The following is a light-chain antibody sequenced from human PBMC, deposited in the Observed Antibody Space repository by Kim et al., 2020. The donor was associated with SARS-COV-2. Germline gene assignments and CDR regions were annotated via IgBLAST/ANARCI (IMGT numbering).Light chain of an antibody. CDR2: DAS. J-gene: IGKJ2*01. CDR3: QQYDNVPYT. CDR1: QDISDY. Sequence: DIQLTQSPSSLSASVGDRVTITCQASQDISDYLNWYHQKPGKAPKFLMYDASKLETGVPSRFSGSGSGTDFTFTISSLQPEDIGTYYCQQYDNVPYTFGQGTRVEI. V-gene: IGKV1-33*01.